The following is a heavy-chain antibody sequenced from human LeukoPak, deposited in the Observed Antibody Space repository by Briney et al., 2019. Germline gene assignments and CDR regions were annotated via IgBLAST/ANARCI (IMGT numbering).Heavy chain of an antibody. V-gene: IGHV3-48*01. D-gene: IGHD4-23*01. J-gene: IGHJ4*02. CDR3: ARDLSVVTPEGFDS. Sequence: GGSLRLSCAASGFTFSTYAMNWIRQAPGKGLEWISYITGSRGPIYYADSVKGRFTISRDNADNSLFLHMNSLRAEDTAVYYCARDLSVVTPEGFDSWGQGTLVTVSS. CDR2: ITGSRGPI. CDR1: GFTFSTYA.